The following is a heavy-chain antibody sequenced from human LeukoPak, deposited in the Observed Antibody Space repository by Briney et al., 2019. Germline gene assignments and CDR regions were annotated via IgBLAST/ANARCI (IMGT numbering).Heavy chain of an antibody. CDR3: ARGPIVVEVAAYFDY. D-gene: IGHD2-15*01. V-gene: IGHV1-69*04. Sequence: ASVKVSCKASGGTFSSYAISWVRQAPGQGLEWMGRIIPIFGIANYAQKFQGRVTITADKSTSTAYMELSSLRSEDTAVYYCARGPIVVEVAAYFDYWGQGTLVTVSS. CDR2: IIPIFGIA. J-gene: IGHJ4*02. CDR1: GGTFSSYA.